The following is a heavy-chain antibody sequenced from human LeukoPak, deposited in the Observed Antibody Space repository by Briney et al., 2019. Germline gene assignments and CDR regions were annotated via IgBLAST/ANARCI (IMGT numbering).Heavy chain of an antibody. Sequence: SETLSLTCTVSGGSISSYYWTWIRQPPGKGLEWIGSLYYSGSTNYNPSLKSRVTISVDTSKNQFSLKLSSVTAADTAVYYCARVGYYYGSGSYFRYWGQGTLVTVSS. CDR2: LYYSGST. CDR1: GGSISSYY. J-gene: IGHJ4*02. D-gene: IGHD3-10*01. V-gene: IGHV4-59*01. CDR3: ARVGYYYGSGSYFRY.